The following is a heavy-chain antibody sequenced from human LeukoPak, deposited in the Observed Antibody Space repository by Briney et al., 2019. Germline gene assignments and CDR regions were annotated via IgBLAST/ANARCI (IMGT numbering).Heavy chain of an antibody. Sequence: GGSLRLSCAASGFTFNIYAMYWVRQAPGKGLEWVSGIGGSGGSTYYADSVKGRFTISRDNSKNTLFLQMNSLRAEDTAVYYCARGHSLLWFGDLDYWGQGTLVTVSS. V-gene: IGHV3-23*01. D-gene: IGHD3-10*01. J-gene: IGHJ4*02. CDR1: GFTFNIYA. CDR3: ARGHSLLWFGDLDY. CDR2: IGGSGGST.